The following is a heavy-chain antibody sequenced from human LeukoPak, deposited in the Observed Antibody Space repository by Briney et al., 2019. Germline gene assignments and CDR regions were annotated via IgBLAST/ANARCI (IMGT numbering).Heavy chain of an antibody. CDR2: ISGSGGST. CDR1: GFTFSSYA. Sequence: GGSLRLSCAASGFTFSSYAMSWVGQAPGKGLEWVSAISGSGGSTYYADSVKGRFTISRDNSKNTLYLQMNSLRAEDTAVYYCAKGSDDSSGYYFFDYWGQGTLVTVSS. CDR3: AKGSDDSSGYYFFDY. D-gene: IGHD3-22*01. V-gene: IGHV3-23*01. J-gene: IGHJ4*02.